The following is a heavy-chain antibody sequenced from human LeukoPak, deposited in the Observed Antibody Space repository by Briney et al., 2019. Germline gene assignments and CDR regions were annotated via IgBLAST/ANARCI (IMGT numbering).Heavy chain of an antibody. CDR3: ARGRGDVVVVAATPSHY. D-gene: IGHD2-15*01. Sequence: GRSLRLSCAASGFTFSIYAMHWVRQAPGKGLEWVAVISNDGSDKYYADSVKGRFTISRDNSKNTLYLQMNSLRAEDTAVYYCARGRGDVVVVAATPSHYWGQGTLVTVSS. J-gene: IGHJ4*02. CDR1: GFTFSIYA. V-gene: IGHV3-30*04. CDR2: ISNDGSDK.